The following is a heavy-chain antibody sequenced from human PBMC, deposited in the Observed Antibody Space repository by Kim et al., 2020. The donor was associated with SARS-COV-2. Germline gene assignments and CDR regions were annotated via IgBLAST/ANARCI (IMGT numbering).Heavy chain of an antibody. CDR2: ITPNSGST. V-gene: IGHV1-2*06. Sequence: ASVKVSCKASGYTFTDYYIHWVRQAPGQGLEWMGRITPNSGSTNYVQKFLGRVSMTRDTSSNTAYMELRRLRSDDTAVYFCARDPLYYYGTHAFDLWGQG. J-gene: IGHJ3*01. CDR1: GYTFTDYY. CDR3: ARDPLYYYGTHAFDL. D-gene: IGHD3-10*01.